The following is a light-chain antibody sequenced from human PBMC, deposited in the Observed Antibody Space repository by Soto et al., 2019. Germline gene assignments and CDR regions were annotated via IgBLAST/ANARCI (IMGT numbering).Light chain of an antibody. CDR2: DVT. CDR3: CSYAGSYTWV. V-gene: IGLV2-11*01. CDR1: SSDVGAYDY. J-gene: IGLJ2*01. Sequence: QSVLTQPRSGSESPGQSVTISCTGTSSDVGAYDYVSWYQQHPGKAPQLMIYDVTKRPSGVPHRFSGSRSGNTASLTISGLQAEDDADYYCCSYAGSYTWVFGGGTKLTVL.